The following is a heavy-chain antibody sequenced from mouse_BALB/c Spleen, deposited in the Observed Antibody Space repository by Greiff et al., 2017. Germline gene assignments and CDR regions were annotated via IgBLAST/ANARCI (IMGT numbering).Heavy chain of an antibody. D-gene: IGHD2-4*01. CDR3: ARRDWHDCDYAMDY. CDR1: GYTFTSYW. Sequence: VQLQQPGAELVKPGASVKLSCKASGYTFTSYWMHWVKQRPGQGLEWIGEINPSNGRTNYNEKFKGKATLTVDKSSSTAYMQLSSLTSEDSAVFYGARRDWHDCDYAMDYWGQGTSVTVSS. J-gene: IGHJ4*01. V-gene: IGHV1S81*02. CDR2: INPSNGRT.